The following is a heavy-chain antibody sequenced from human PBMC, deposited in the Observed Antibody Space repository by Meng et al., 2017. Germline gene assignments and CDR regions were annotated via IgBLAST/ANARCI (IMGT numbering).Heavy chain of an antibody. CDR1: GFLVTTSY. Sequence: EVQLAETGGGLIPPGGSLRLSCTASGFLVTTSYMSWVRQAPGKGLEWVSVIYSGGSTYYADSVKGRFSISRDNSKNTLYLQMNSLRAEDTAVYFCARDSSSGWYHNYWGQGTLVTVSS. D-gene: IGHD6-19*01. CDR2: IYSGGST. CDR3: ARDSSSGWYHNY. J-gene: IGHJ4*02. V-gene: IGHV3-53*02.